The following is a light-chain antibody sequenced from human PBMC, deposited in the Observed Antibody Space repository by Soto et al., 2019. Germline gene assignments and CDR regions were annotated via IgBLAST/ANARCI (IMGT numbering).Light chain of an antibody. CDR2: DAS. V-gene: IGKV3-11*01. CDR3: HQRSKWPLT. J-gene: IGKJ4*01. CDR1: QSVRTY. Sequence: EIVLTQSPATLSLSPGEIATLSCRASQSVRTYLAWYQQKPGQAPRLLIYDASIRATDIPDRFSGSGSGTDFTLTISSLDPEDFAVYYCHQRSKWPLTFGGGTKVEIK.